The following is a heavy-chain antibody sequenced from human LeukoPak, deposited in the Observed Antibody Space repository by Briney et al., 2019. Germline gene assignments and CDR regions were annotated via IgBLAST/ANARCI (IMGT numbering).Heavy chain of an antibody. J-gene: IGHJ4*02. Sequence: SETLSLTCTVSGGSISSYYWGWIRQPAGKGLEWVGRINTSGSTHYIPSLKSRVTMSVDTSKNQFSLKLSSVTAADTAVYYCAKSPVGEVLDYWGQGTLVTVSS. D-gene: IGHD3-10*01. CDR1: GGSISSYY. CDR3: AKSPVGEVLDY. CDR2: INTSGST. V-gene: IGHV4-4*07.